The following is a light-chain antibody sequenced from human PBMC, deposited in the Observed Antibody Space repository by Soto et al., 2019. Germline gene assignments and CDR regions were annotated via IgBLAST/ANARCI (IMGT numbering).Light chain of an antibody. CDR3: QQYNRYWT. Sequence: DIQMTQSPSTLSASLGGRVTITCGARHGSSSWVSWYQQKPGKAPKLMIYDASSLESGVPSRCSGSGSGTEFTLTISSLQPDDFASYYCQQYNRYWTFGQGTKVDIK. J-gene: IGKJ1*01. CDR1: HGSSSW. CDR2: DAS. V-gene: IGKV1-5*01.